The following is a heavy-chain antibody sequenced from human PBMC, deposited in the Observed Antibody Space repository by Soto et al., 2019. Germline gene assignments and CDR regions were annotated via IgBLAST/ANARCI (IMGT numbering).Heavy chain of an antibody. J-gene: IGHJ4*02. CDR3: ATRAYDCGGDCYYFDY. D-gene: IGHD2-21*02. V-gene: IGHV1-24*01. Sequence: ASVKVSCKVSGYTLTELSMHWVRQAPGKGLEWMGGFDPEDGETIYAQKFQGRVTMTEDTSTDTAYMELSSLRSEDTAVYYCATRAYDCGGDCYYFDYWGQGTLVTVSS. CDR1: GYTLTELS. CDR2: FDPEDGET.